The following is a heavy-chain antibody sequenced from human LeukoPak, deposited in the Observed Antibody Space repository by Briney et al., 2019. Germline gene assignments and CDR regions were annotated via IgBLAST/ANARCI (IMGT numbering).Heavy chain of an antibody. D-gene: IGHD6-13*01. CDR1: GFTVSSNY. CDR2: IYSGDST. V-gene: IGHV3-66*01. CDR3: ARDQLGIAAAGKAYYYYGMDV. Sequence: PGGSLRLSCAASGFTVSSNYMSWVRQAPGKGMEWVSVIYSGDSTYYADSVKGRFTISRDNSKNTLYLQMNSLRAEDTAVYYCARDQLGIAAAGKAYYYYGMDVWGQGTTVTVSS. J-gene: IGHJ6*02.